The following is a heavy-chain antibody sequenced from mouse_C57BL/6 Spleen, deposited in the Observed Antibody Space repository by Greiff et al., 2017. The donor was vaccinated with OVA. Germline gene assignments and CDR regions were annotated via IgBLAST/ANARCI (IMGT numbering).Heavy chain of an antibody. V-gene: IGHV3-6*01. D-gene: IGHD3-3*01. J-gene: IGHJ3*01. CDR2: IRYDGST. CDR3: ARGDPGCAY. CDR1: GYSITSGYY. Sequence: ESGPGLVKPSQSLSLTCSVTGYSITSGYYWNWIRQFPGNKLEWMGYIRYDGSTNYNPSLKNRISITRDTSKNQFCLKLKSVTTEDTATYYCARGDPGCAYWGQGTLVTVSA.